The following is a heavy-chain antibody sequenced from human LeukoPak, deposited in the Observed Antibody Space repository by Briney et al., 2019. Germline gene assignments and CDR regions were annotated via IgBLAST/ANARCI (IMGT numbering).Heavy chain of an antibody. J-gene: IGHJ5*02. Sequence: PGGSLRLSRAASGFTFRSYAMHWVRQAPGKGLEWLAATPYDGSEKYYEDSVRGRFTISRDKYKNTLYLQMDSLRVDDTAVYYCARRGLKAAGTTDWLDPWGQGTLVIVSS. CDR3: ARRGLKAAGTTDWLDP. CDR2: TPYDGSEK. CDR1: GFTFRSYA. V-gene: IGHV3-30*04. D-gene: IGHD6-13*01.